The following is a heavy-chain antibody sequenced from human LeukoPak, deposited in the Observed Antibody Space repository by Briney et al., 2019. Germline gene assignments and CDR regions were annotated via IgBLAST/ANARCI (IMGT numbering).Heavy chain of an antibody. D-gene: IGHD2-15*01. Sequence: PGGSLDLSLPASGFAFISHSMTWVRRAPGKGLEGVSGISDRGDNPYYAASVKGRFTTSRDNSKIPFYLQMNSLRAEDTAVYYCAKGGFCSRGTCYSPPVDYWGQGTLVTVSS. CDR1: GFAFISHS. J-gene: IGHJ4*02. CDR2: ISDRGDNP. CDR3: AKGGFCSRGTCYSPPVDY. V-gene: IGHV3-23*01.